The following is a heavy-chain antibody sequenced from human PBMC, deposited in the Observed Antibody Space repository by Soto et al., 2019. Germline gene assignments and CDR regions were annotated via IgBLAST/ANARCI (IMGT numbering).Heavy chain of an antibody. CDR1: GGSISSSSYY. D-gene: IGHD6-19*01. CDR2: IYYSGST. J-gene: IGHJ4*02. V-gene: IGHV4-39*01. CDR3: ASHAVHSSGFTDY. Sequence: QLQLQESGPGLVKPSETLSLTCTVSGGSISSSSYYWGWIRQPPGKGLEWIGSIYYSGSTYYNPSLKSRVTISVDPSKTQFSLKLSSVTAADTAVYYCASHAVHSSGFTDYWGQGTLVTVSS.